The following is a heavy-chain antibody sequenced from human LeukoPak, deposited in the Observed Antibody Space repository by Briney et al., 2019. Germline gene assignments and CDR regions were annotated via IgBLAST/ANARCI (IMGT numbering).Heavy chain of an antibody. J-gene: IGHJ3*02. CDR3: AGPGHLTTAPSDAFDI. Sequence: PSETLSLTCAVSGGSISSSNWWSWVRQPPGKGLEWIGEIYHSGSTNYNPSLKSRVTISVDKSKNQFSLKLSSVTAADTAVYYCAGPGHLTTAPSDAFDIWGQGTMVTVSS. CDR2: IYHSGST. V-gene: IGHV4-4*02. CDR1: GGSISSSNW. D-gene: IGHD4/OR15-4a*01.